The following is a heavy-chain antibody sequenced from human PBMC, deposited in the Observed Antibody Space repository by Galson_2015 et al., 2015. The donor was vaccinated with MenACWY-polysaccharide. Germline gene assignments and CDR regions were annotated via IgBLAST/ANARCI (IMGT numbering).Heavy chain of an antibody. CDR2: INSDGSST. CDR1: GFTFSRYW. J-gene: IGHJ6*03. Sequence: SLRLSCAASGFTFSRYWMHWVRQVPGRGLVWLSRINSDGSSTSYADSVKGRFTISRDNAKNTVYLQMNSLRAEDTAVYYCARQCGLGKTGPASCMDDWGKATAVTVSS. D-gene: IGHD1-1*01. CDR3: ARQCGLGKTGPASCMDD. V-gene: IGHV3-74*01.